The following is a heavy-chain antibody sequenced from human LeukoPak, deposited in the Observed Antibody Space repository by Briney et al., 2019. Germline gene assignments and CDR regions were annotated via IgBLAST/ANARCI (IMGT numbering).Heavy chain of an antibody. CDR3: AKSLIRGGNPDFVPSIRSPFDY. CDR2: ISYDGINK. J-gene: IGHJ4*02. Sequence: GGSLRLSCADSGFSFSSFAMHWVRQAPGKGLEWVAVISYDGINKYYADSVKGRFTISRDNSKNTLYLQMSSLRAEDTAVYFCAKSLIRGGNPDFVPSIRSPFDYWGQGTLVTVSS. V-gene: IGHV3-30*18. D-gene: IGHD4-23*01. CDR1: GFSFSSFA.